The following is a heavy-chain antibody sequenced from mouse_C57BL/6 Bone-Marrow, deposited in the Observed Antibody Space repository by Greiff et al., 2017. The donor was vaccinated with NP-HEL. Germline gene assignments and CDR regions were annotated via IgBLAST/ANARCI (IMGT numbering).Heavy chain of an antibody. J-gene: IGHJ3*01. CDR1: GYTFTSYW. D-gene: IGHD2-4*01. Sequence: VQLQQSGAELVRPGTSVKLSCKASGYTFTSYWMHWVKQRPGQGLEWIGVIDPSDSYTNYNQKFKGKATLTVDTSSSTAYIQISSLTAEDSAVYYCARRGQGGIYYEFTGVFAYWGQGTLVTVSA. CDR3: ARRGQGGIYYEFTGVFAY. CDR2: IDPSDSYT. V-gene: IGHV1-59*01.